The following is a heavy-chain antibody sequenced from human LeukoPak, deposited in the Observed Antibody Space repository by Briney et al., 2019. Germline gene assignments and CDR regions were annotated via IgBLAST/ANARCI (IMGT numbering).Heavy chain of an antibody. D-gene: IGHD2-21*02. CDR1: GGSVSSGSYY. V-gene: IGHV4-61*01. J-gene: IGHJ4*02. Sequence: SETLSLTCTVSGGSVSSGSYYWSWIRQPPGKGLEWIGYIYYSGSTNYSPSLKSRVTISVDTSKNQFSLKLSSVTAADTAVYYCARAPYCGGDCYSVVEYFDYWGQGTLVTVSS. CDR2: IYYSGST. CDR3: ARAPYCGGDCYSVVEYFDY.